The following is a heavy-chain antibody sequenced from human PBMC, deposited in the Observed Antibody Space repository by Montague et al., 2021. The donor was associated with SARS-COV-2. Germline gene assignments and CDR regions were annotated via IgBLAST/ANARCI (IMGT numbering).Heavy chain of an antibody. Sequence: SETLSLTCTVSGESFSGFYWSWIRQSPGKGLEWIGDINHNRITSYNPSXXSRVVVSVDPSKNQFSLNLKSVTAADTAVYYCARDPFYQDTTRWNWFEFWSQGTPVIVSS. CDR3: ARDPFYQDTTRWNWFEF. D-gene: IGHD4-23*01. J-gene: IGHJ5*01. CDR1: GESFSGFY. CDR2: INHNRIT. V-gene: IGHV4-34*01.